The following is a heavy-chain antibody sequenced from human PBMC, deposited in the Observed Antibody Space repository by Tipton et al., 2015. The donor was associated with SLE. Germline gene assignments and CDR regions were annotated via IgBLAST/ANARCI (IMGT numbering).Heavy chain of an antibody. Sequence: TLSLTCTVSGLSISSGSFWGWIRQPPGKGLEWIGSIYHSGVTYYNPSLNSRVTISMDTSKNQFSLKLTSVTAADTALYFCAKVFRNGYNEEAFDIWGQGTLVIVSS. J-gene: IGHJ3*02. V-gene: IGHV4-38-2*02. CDR3: AKVFRNGYNEEAFDI. CDR1: GLSISSGSF. CDR2: IYHSGVT. D-gene: IGHD5-24*01.